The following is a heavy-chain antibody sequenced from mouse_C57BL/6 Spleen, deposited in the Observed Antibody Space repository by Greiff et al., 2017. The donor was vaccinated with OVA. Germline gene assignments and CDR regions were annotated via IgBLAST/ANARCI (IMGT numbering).Heavy chain of an antibody. Sequence: VKLMESGAELVRPGTSVKVSCKASGYAFTNYLIEWVKQRPGQGLEWIGVINPGSGGTNYNEKFKGKATLTADKSSSTAYMQLSSLTSEDSAVYFCASGKAYWGQGTLVTVSA. CDR3: ASGKAY. CDR2: INPGSGGT. J-gene: IGHJ3*01. CDR1: GYAFTNYL. V-gene: IGHV1-54*01.